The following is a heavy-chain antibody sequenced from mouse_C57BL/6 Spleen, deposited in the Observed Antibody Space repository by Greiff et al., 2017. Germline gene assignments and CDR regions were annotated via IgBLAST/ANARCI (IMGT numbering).Heavy chain of an antibody. V-gene: IGHV1-5*01. Sequence: EVQLQQSGTVLARPGASVKMSCKTSGYTFTSYWMHWVKQRPGQGLEWIGAIYPGNSDTSYNQKFKGKAKLTAVTSASTAYMELSSLTNEDSAVYYCTMGDCATCAMDYWGQGTSVTVSS. CDR2: IYPGNSDT. CDR1: GYTFTSYW. D-gene: IGHD4-1*01. J-gene: IGHJ4*01. CDR3: TMGDCATCAMDY.